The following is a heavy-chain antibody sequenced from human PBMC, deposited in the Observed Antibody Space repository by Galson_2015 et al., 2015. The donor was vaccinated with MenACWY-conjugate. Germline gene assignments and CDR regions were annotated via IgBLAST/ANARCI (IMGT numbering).Heavy chain of an antibody. J-gene: IGHJ4*02. D-gene: IGHD5-12*01. CDR3: ASRPIQWPDSPIDY. Sequence: SLRLSCAASGFTFSSYSMNWVRQAPGKGLEWVSYISSSSSTIYYADSVKGRFTISRDNAKNSLYLQMNSLRAEDTAVYYCASRPIQWPDSPIDYWGQGTLVTVSS. CDR1: GFTFSSYS. V-gene: IGHV3-48*04. CDR2: ISSSSSTI.